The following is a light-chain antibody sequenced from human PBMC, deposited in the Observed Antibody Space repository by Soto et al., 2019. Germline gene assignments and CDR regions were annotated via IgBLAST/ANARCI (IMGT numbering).Light chain of an antibody. J-gene: IGKJ5*01. CDR1: QSVGSS. V-gene: IGKV3-11*01. Sequence: EIVLTQSPSTLSLSPGERATLSCRASQSVGSSLAWYQQKLGQAPRLLIYAASDRATGIPGRFSGSGSGTDVTPSISGMVHEYSAVFYCAPYGSAIRFGEGTRLDIK. CDR3: APYGSAIR. CDR2: AAS.